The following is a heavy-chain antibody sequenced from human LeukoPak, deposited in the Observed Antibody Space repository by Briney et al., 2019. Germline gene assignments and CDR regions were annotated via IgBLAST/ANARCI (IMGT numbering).Heavy chain of an antibody. CDR1: GGSISSYY. V-gene: IGHV4-59*01. CDR2: IYYSGST. J-gene: IGHJ5*02. CDR3: ARDYGDYVVDP. Sequence: PSETLSLTCTVSGGSISSYYWSWIRQPPGKGLEWIGYIYYSGSTNYNPSLKSRATISVDTSKNQFSLKLSSVTAADTAVYYCARDYGDYVVDPWGQGTLVTVSS. D-gene: IGHD4-17*01.